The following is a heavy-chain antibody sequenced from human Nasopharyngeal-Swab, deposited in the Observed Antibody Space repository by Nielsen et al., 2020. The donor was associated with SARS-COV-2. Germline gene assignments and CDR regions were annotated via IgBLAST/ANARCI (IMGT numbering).Heavy chain of an antibody. CDR2: SRNKANSYTT. D-gene: IGHD3-3*01. CDR1: GFTFSAHY. CDR3: TRDDFWSGYFWA. J-gene: IGHJ5*02. Sequence: GESLKISCAASGFTFSAHYMDWVRQAPGKGLEWVGRSRNKANSYTTEYAASVKGRFTISRDDSKSIAYLQMNSLKTEDTAVYYCTRDDFWSGYFWAWGQGTLVTVSS. V-gene: IGHV3-72*01.